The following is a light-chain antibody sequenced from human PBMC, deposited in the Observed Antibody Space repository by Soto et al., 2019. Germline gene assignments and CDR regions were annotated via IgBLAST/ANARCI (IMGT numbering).Light chain of an antibody. CDR1: QSVLYSSNNKNY. Sequence: DIVMTQSPDSLAVSLGERATINCKSSQSVLYSSNNKNYLAWYQQKPGQPPKLLIYWASTRESGVPDRFSGSGSGIDFSLTISILPAEEVAGYYCQQYYSTPQTFGQGTKVEIK. V-gene: IGKV4-1*01. J-gene: IGKJ1*01. CDR3: QQYYSTPQT. CDR2: WAS.